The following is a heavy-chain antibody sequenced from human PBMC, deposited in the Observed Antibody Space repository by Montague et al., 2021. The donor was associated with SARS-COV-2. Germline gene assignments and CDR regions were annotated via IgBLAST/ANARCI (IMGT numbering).Heavy chain of an antibody. V-gene: IGHV3-7*01. J-gene: IGHJ3*01. Sequence: SLRLSCADSGFTFSTYWMSWVRQAPGEGLAWVANIKRDGSAKYYVDSVKGRFTISRDNSKNSLYLQMNSLTAEDTAEYFCARLGRIAAGAGDAFDYWGQGTMVTVSS. CDR1: GFTFSTYW. CDR3: ARLGRIAAGAGDAFDY. D-gene: IGHD6-13*01. CDR2: IKRDGSAK.